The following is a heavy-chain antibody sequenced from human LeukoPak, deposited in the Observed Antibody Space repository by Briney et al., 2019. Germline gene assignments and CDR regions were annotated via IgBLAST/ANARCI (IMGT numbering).Heavy chain of an antibody. V-gene: IGHV3-23*01. CDR3: AKTGTPWYYFDY. J-gene: IGHJ4*02. D-gene: IGHD6-13*01. Sequence: PGGSLRLSCAASGFTFSSYAMSWVRQAPGKGLEWVSGITGSGGSTYYADPVKGRFTISRDNSKNTLYLQMNSLRAEDTAVYYCAKTGTPWYYFDYWGQGTLVTVSS. CDR1: GFTFSSYA. CDR2: ITGSGGST.